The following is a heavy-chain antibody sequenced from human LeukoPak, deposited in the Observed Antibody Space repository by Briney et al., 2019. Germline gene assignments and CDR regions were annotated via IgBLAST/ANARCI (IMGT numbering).Heavy chain of an antibody. J-gene: IGHJ4*02. Sequence: GGSLRLSCAASGFSFSSFEMSWVHQAPGKGLEWVSYISSSGSTIYYADSVKGRFTISRDNAKNSLYLQMNSLRAEDTAVYYCARGWYNSGYYCDYWGQGTLVTVSS. CDR3: ARGWYNSGYYCDY. V-gene: IGHV3-48*03. CDR2: ISSSGSTI. D-gene: IGHD6-19*01. CDR1: GFSFSSFE.